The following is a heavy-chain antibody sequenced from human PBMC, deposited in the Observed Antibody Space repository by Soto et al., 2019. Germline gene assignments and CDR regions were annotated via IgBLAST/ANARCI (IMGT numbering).Heavy chain of an antibody. Sequence: QVQLQQWGAGLLKPSETLSLTCAVYGGSFSGYYWSWIRQPPGKGLAWIGEINHSGSTNYNPSLNSRFTISVDTSKNQFSLKLSAVTAADTAVYYCARGNYDFWSGSRVGDWFDPWGQGTLVTVSS. CDR2: INHSGST. CDR1: GGSFSGYY. D-gene: IGHD3-3*01. V-gene: IGHV4-34*01. J-gene: IGHJ5*02. CDR3: ARGNYDFWSGSRVGDWFDP.